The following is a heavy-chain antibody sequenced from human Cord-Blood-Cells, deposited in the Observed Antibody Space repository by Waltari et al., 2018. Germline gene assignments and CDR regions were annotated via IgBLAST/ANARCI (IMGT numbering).Heavy chain of an antibody. Sequence: QAPLVQSRGEVKNPASSVKVSGQASGGAFSSYAISWLRLAPVQGLEWMGGIISIFGTANYAQKFQGRVTITADESTSTAYMELSSLRSEDAAVYYCARASPKYSSSWYWFDPWGQGTLVTVSS. V-gene: IGHV1-69*01. D-gene: IGHD6-13*01. CDR3: ARASPKYSSSWYWFDP. J-gene: IGHJ5*02. CDR1: GGAFSSYA. CDR2: IISIFGTA.